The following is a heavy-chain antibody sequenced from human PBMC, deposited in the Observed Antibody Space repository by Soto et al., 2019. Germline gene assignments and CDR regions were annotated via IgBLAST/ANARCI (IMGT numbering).Heavy chain of an antibody. CDR2: ISPYDGDT. CDR3: ASDHGGSYQADSFDP. CDR1: GYTFTTYG. J-gene: IGHJ5*02. Sequence: QVQLVQSGVEVKKPGASVKVSCKASGYTFTTYGISWVRQAPGQGLEWMGWISPYDGDTNYADTLQGRVTVTTDTSTTTAYMELRSLRSDDTAMYYCASDHGGSYQADSFDPWGQGTLVIVSS. V-gene: IGHV1-18*01. D-gene: IGHD1-26*01.